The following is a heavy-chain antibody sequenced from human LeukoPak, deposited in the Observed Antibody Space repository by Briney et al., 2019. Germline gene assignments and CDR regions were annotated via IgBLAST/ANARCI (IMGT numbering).Heavy chain of an antibody. D-gene: IGHD6-13*01. Sequence: GGSLRLSCVVSGLTFSRYPMTWVRQAPGKGLEWVSTISGSAGDIHYADSVKGRFTISRDNAKDTLYLQMNSLRVEDTAVYYCAKDQEGYDYWGQGTLVTVSS. CDR3: AKDQEGYDY. CDR2: ISGSAGDI. V-gene: IGHV3-23*01. CDR1: GLTFSRYP. J-gene: IGHJ4*02.